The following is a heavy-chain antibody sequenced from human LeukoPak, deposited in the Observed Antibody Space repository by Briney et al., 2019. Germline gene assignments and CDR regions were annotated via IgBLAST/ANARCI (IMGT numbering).Heavy chain of an antibody. V-gene: IGHV3-30-3*01. CDR3: ARDQGRIAAAGNYLSSGY. CDR1: GFTFTSYT. CDR2: XXSDGSSK. J-gene: IGHJ4*02. Sequence: GRSLRLSCAASGFTFTSYTMHWVRQAPGKGLEWXAXXXSDGSSKYYADSVRGRFTISRDNSKNTLYLQMNSLRTEDTAVYYCARDQGRIAAAGNYLSSGYWGQGTLVTVSS. D-gene: IGHD6-13*01.